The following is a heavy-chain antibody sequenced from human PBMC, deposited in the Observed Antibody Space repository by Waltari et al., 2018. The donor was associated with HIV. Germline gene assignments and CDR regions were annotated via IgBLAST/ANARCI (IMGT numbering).Heavy chain of an antibody. Sequence: QVQLIQSGAEVNKPGASVKVSCKVFGYTFTEFSMPWVRQAPGKGLEWMGGFDPKAGETIYAQKYQGRVTMTEDTSPDPAYKELSSLSSEDTAVYYCATGGGTTSIRLYDLDVWGQGTTVTVSS. V-gene: IGHV1-24*01. CDR2: FDPKAGET. D-gene: IGHD1-26*01. J-gene: IGHJ6*02. CDR3: ATGGGTTSIRLYDLDV. CDR1: GYTFTEFS.